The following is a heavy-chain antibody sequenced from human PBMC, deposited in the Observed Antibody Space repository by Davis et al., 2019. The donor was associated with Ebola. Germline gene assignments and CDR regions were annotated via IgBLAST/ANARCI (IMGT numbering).Heavy chain of an antibody. V-gene: IGHV4-4*02. CDR3: ARTTGVRYFDY. Sequence: GSLRLSCAVSGDSISSSNLWRWVRQPPGKGLEWIGETYQSGSTYYNPSLKSRVTISVDKSKNQFSLKLTSMTAADTAVYYCARTTGVRYFDYWGQGSLVTVSS. J-gene: IGHJ4*02. CDR2: TYQSGST. CDR1: GDSISSSNL. D-gene: IGHD1-1*01.